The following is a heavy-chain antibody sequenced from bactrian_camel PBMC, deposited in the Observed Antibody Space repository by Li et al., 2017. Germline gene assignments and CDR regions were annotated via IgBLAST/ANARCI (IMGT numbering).Heavy chain of an antibody. CDR1: GYTYNRNC. V-gene: IGHV3S1*01. CDR2: IATGSGNT. J-gene: IGHJ4*01. Sequence: HVQLVESGGGSVQSGGSLRLSCAASGYTYNRNCMAWFRQAPGKEREGVARIATGSGNTYYADSVKGRFTISQDNTKNTLYLQLDSLRAEDTAIYYCAAVNTGTGYCYAPLSSVPEFHYTGHGTQVTVS. D-gene: IGHD2*01.